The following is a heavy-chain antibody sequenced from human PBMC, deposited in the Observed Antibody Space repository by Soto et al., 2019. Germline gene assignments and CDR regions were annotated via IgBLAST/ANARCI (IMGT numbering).Heavy chain of an antibody. Sequence: GGSLRLSCAASGFTFSSYGMHWVRQAPGKGLEWVAVIWYDGSNKYYADSVKGRFTISRDNSKNTLYLQMNSLRAEDTAVYYCAKDTITLGYCSSTSCSPFDYWGQGTQVTVYS. CDR1: GFTFSSYG. CDR3: AKDTITLGYCSSTSCSPFDY. CDR2: IWYDGSNK. J-gene: IGHJ4*02. D-gene: IGHD2-2*01. V-gene: IGHV3-33*06.